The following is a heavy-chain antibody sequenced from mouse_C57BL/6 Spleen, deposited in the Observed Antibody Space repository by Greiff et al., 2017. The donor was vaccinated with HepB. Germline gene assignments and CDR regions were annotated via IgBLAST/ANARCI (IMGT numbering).Heavy chain of an antibody. J-gene: IGHJ4*01. CDR2: IHPSDSDT. Sequence: QVQLQQPGAELVKPGASVKVSCKASGYTFTSYWMHWVKQRPGQGLEWIGRIHPSDSDTNYNQKFKGKATLTVDKSSSTAYMQLSSLTAEDSAVYYCASAEGGRAMDYWGQGTSVTVSS. V-gene: IGHV1-74*01. CDR1: GYTFTSYW. CDR3: ASAEGGRAMDY.